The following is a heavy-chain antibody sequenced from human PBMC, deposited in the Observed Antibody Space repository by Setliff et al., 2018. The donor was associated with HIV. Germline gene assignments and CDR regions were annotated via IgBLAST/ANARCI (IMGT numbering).Heavy chain of an antibody. V-gene: IGHV4-30-2*01. J-gene: IGHJ3*02. CDR1: GGSISSGGYS. CDR2: IYHSGST. CDR3: ARGGRYYYGSGDLDI. D-gene: IGHD3-10*01. Sequence: SQTLSLTCAVSGGSISSGGYSWNWIRQPPGKGLEWIGYIYHSGSTNYNPSLKSRVTMSVDTSKNQFSLKLSSVTAADTAVYYCARGGRYYYGSGDLDIWGQGTMVTVSS.